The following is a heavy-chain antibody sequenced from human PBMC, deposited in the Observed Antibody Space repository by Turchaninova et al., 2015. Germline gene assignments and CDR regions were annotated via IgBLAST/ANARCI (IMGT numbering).Heavy chain of an antibody. CDR3: ATERPAAGCFDT. V-gene: IGHV1-46*01. D-gene: IGHD6-13*01. CDR1: GYSGYH. CDR2: MFSCGVRG. J-gene: IGHJ5*02. Sequence: QVQLVQSGAEVKKPGASVKVSCKASGYSGYHIHLVRRAHGTGLEWMGIMFSCGVRGGSAQWFGGSFILTRDPSTSAVYVELGGRRADDTAVYYCATERPAAGCFDTWGQGTLVTVSS.